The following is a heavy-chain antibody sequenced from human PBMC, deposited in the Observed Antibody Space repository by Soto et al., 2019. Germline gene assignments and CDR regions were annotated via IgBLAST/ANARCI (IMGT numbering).Heavy chain of an antibody. V-gene: IGHV2-5*02. D-gene: IGHD2-8*01. Sequence: QITLKESGPTLVKPTQTLTLTCTFSGFSLSTSGVGVGWIRQPPGKALEWLALIYWDDDKRYSPSLKSRLTITKDTSKNQVVLTMTNMEPVDTATYYCAHSRGYCTNGVCYEEYAFDIWGQGTMVTVSS. J-gene: IGHJ3*02. CDR2: IYWDDDK. CDR1: GFSLSTSGVG. CDR3: AHSRGYCTNGVCYEEYAFDI.